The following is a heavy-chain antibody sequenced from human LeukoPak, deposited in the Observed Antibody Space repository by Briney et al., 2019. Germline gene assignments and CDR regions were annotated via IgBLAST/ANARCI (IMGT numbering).Heavy chain of an antibody. J-gene: IGHJ4*02. CDR2: IIPIPGIA. V-gene: IGHV1-69*04. D-gene: IGHD3-22*01. CDR1: GGTFSSYA. Sequence: SVKVSCKASGGTFSSYAISWVRQAPGQGLEWMGRIIPIPGIANYAQKFQGRVTITADKSTSTAYMELSSLRSEDTAVYYCARSPINYYDSSGNFDYWGQGTLVTVSS. CDR3: ARSPINYYDSSGNFDY.